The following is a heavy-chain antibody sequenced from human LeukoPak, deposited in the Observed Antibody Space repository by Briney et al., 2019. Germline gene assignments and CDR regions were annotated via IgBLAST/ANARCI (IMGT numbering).Heavy chain of an antibody. D-gene: IGHD3-10*01. J-gene: IGHJ5*02. Sequence: SVKVSCKASGGTFSSYAISWVRQAPGQGLEWMGGIIPIFGTANYAQKFQGRVTITTDESTSTAYMELSSLRSEDTAVYYCASAGYYGSGSYYGENRFDPWGQGTLGTVSS. CDR1: GGTFSSYA. CDR3: ASAGYYGSGSYYGENRFDP. V-gene: IGHV1-69*05. CDR2: IIPIFGTA.